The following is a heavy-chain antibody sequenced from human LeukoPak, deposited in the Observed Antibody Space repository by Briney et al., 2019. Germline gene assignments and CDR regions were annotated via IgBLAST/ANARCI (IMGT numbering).Heavy chain of an antibody. V-gene: IGHV1-69*05. CDR1: GGTFSSYA. D-gene: IGHD1-1*01. Sequence: SVTVSCKASGGTFSSYAISWVRQAPGQGLEWMGGIIPIFGTANYAQKFQGRVTITTDESTSTAYMELSSLRSEDTAVYYCARVLEVLRVGRIGDYYYYMDVWGKGTTVTVSS. J-gene: IGHJ6*03. CDR3: ARVLEVLRVGRIGDYYYYMDV. CDR2: IIPIFGTA.